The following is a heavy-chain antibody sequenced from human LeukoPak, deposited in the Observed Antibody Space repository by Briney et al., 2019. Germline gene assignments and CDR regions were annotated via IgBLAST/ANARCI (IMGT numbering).Heavy chain of an antibody. J-gene: IGHJ4*02. CDR3: ARDWLHLDY. CDR2: ISGSGGST. Sequence: GGSLRLSCAASGFTFSSYGMHWVRQAPGKGLEWVSAISGSGGSTYYADSVKGRFTISRDNAKNSLYLQMNSLRAEDTAVYYCARDWLHLDYWGQGTLVTVSS. D-gene: IGHD5-24*01. V-gene: IGHV3-21*01. CDR1: GFTFSSYG.